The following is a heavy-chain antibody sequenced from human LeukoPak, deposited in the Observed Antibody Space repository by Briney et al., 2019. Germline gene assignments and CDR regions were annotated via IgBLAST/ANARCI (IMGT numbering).Heavy chain of an antibody. CDR2: IYTSGST. V-gene: IGHV4-61*02. J-gene: IGHJ4*02. D-gene: IGHD4-11*01. CDR3: ARLATVTTYFDY. CDR1: GGSISSGSYY. Sequence: SQTLSLTCTVSGGSISSGSYYWSWIRQPAGKGLEWIGRIYTSGSTNYNPSLKSRVTISVDTPKNQFSLKLSSVTAADTAVYYCARLATVTTYFDYWGQGTLVTVSS.